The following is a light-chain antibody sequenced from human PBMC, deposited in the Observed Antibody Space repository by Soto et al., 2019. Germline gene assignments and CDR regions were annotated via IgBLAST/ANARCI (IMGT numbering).Light chain of an antibody. Sequence: QSVLTQPPSASGSPGQSVTISCTGISSDVGDYNSVSWYQQHPGKAPKLVIYDVSKRPSGVPDRFSGSKSGNTASLTVSGLQAEDEADYYCSSNAGTNNVVFGGGTKLTVL. CDR2: DVS. CDR3: SSNAGTNNVV. CDR1: SSDVGDYNS. V-gene: IGLV2-8*01. J-gene: IGLJ2*01.